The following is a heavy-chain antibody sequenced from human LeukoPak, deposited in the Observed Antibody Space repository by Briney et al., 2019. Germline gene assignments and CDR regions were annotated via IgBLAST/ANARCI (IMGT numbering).Heavy chain of an antibody. CDR3: ARDYYDSSGYYGY. J-gene: IGHJ4*02. CDR2: INPNSGGT. CDR1: GYTFTGYY. D-gene: IGHD3-22*01. V-gene: IGHV1-2*06. Sequence: ASVKDSCKASGYTFTGYYMHWVRQAPGQGLEWMGRINPNSGGTNYAQKFQGRVTMTRDTSISTAYMELSRLRSDDTAVYYCARDYYDSSGYYGYWGQGTLVTVSS.